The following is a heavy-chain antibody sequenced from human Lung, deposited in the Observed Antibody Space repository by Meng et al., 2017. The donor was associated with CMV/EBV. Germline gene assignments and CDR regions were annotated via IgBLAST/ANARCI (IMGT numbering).Heavy chain of an antibody. CDR2: NYWNDDK. J-gene: IGHJ4*02. D-gene: IGHD3-10*01. V-gene: IGHV2-5*01. CDR1: GLALGTTGPG. CDR3: AHSASYYSSGIYYVPFDY. Sequence: GPXLVXPPQTLTLTCPFSGLALGTTGPGVGWVRHPPGKALGWLALNYWNDDKRYSPSLKNRFTITKDTSRIRVVLTMTNLDPADTATYYCAHSASYYSSGIYYVPFDYWGQGTMVXVSS.